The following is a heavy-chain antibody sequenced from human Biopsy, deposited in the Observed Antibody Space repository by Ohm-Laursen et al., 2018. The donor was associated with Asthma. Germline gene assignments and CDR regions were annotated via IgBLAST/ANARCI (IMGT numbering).Heavy chain of an antibody. CDR1: GGTFSNFA. Sequence: SVKVSCKAPGGTFSNFAISWVRQAPGQGLEWLGGIIPVFGTTNYAQKFQGRGTITADESTSTAYMEVTSLRSEDTAIYYCARCQVGYSSGWSLLLKKIYYSGMDVWGQGTAVTVSS. CDR3: ARCQVGYSSGWSLLLKKIYYSGMDV. D-gene: IGHD6-19*01. CDR2: IIPVFGTT. V-gene: IGHV1-69*13. J-gene: IGHJ6*02.